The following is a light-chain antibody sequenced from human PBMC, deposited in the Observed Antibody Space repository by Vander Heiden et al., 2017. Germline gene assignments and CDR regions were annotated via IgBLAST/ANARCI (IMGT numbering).Light chain of an antibody. V-gene: IGKV1-39*01. CDR2: ATS. CDR1: QGITNY. J-gene: IGKJ1*01. Sequence: DIQMTQFPSSLSAFAGDRATITCRASQGITNYLNWYQQKPGKAPKVLIYATSSLQSGVPSRFSGSGSGTDFTLTITNLQPEDSATYYCQQGFSVPWTFGQGTKVEIK. CDR3: QQGFSVPWT.